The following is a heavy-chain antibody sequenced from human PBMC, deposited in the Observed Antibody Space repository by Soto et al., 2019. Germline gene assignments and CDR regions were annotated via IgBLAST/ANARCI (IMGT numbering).Heavy chain of an antibody. J-gene: IGHJ3*02. CDR3: ARREPDIVVVRAARDAFDI. Sequence: PSETLSLTCTVSGGSISSYYWSWIRQPPGKGLEWIGYIYYSGSTNYNPSLKSRVTISVDTSKNQFSLKLSSVTAADTAVYYCARREPDIVVVRAARDAFDIWGQGTTVTVSS. D-gene: IGHD2-2*01. CDR1: GGSISSYY. V-gene: IGHV4-59*08. CDR2: IYYSGST.